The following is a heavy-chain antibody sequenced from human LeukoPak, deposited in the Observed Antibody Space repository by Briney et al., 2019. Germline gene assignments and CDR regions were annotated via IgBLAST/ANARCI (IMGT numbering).Heavy chain of an antibody. CDR1: ADSVSSNSAA. CDR3: ARGGSYSFDY. D-gene: IGHD1-26*01. V-gene: IGHV6-1*01. Sequence: SQILSLTCAISADSVSSNSAAWNWIRQSPSRGLEWLGSTYHRSKWYNDYELSVNSRISVNPDTPKNQFSLQLNSVTPEDTAVYYCARGGSYSFDYWGQGTLVTVSS. J-gene: IGHJ4*02. CDR2: TYHRSKWYN.